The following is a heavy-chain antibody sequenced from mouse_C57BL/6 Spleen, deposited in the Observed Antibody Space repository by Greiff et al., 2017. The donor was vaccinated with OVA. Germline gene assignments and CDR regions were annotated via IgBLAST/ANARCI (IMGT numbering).Heavy chain of an antibody. CDR3: ARDDGYYGYFDV. J-gene: IGHJ1*03. V-gene: IGHV7-1*01. CDR1: GFTFSDFY. D-gene: IGHD2-2*01. Sequence: EVMLVESGGGLVQSGRSLRLSCATSGFTFSDFYMEWVRQAPGKGLEWIAASRNKANDYTTEYSASVKGRFIVSRDTSQSILYLQMNALRAEDTAIHYCARDDGYYGYFDVWVTGTTVTVSS. CDR2: SRNKANDYTT.